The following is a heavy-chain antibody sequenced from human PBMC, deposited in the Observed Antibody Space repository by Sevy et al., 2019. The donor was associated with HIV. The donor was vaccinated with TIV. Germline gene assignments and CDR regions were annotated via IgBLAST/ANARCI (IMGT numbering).Heavy chain of an antibody. V-gene: IGHV3-23*01. CDR3: AKSEYSSSWQNGAYYFDY. D-gene: IGHD6-13*01. CDR1: GFTFSSYA. CDR2: ISGSGGST. J-gene: IGHJ4*02. Sequence: GGSLRLSCAASGFTFSSYAMSWVRQAPGKGLEWVSAISGSGGSTYYADSVKGRFTISRDNSKNTLYLQMNSLRAEDTAVYYCAKSEYSSSWQNGAYYFDYWGQGTLVTVSS.